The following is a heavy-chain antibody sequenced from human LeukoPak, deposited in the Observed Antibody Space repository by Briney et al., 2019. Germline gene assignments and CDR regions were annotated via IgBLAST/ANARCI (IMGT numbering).Heavy chain of an antibody. CDR3: ARDLRSGYYDSSGYAWYFDL. CDR1: GGSISSYY. D-gene: IGHD3-22*01. V-gene: IGHV4-4*07. J-gene: IGHJ2*01. CDR2: IYTSGST. Sequence: SETLSLTCTVSGGSISSYYWSWIRQPAGKGLEWIGRIYTSGSTNYNPSLKSRVTMSVDTSKNQFSLKLSSVTAADTAVYYCARDLRSGYYDSSGYAWYFDLWGRGTLVTVSS.